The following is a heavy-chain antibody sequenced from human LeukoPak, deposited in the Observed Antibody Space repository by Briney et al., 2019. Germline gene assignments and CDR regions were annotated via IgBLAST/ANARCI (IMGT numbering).Heavy chain of an antibody. D-gene: IGHD2-2*02. Sequence: ASVKVSCKASGYTFTGYYMHWVRQAPGQGLEWMGWINPNSGGTSYAQKFQGRVTMTRDTSTSTVYMELSSLRSEDTAVYYCQGTSHCYTTVCIDYWGQGTLVTVSS. V-gene: IGHV1-2*02. CDR2: INPNSGGT. J-gene: IGHJ4*02. CDR3: QGTSHCYTTVCIDY. CDR1: GYTFTGYY.